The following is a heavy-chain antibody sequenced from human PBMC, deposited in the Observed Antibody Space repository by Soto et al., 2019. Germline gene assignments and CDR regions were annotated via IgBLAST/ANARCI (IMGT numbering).Heavy chain of an antibody. CDR3: ARGSGWYPPFDY. V-gene: IGHV1-3*01. Sequence: ASVKVYCKASGYTFTSYAMHWVRQAPGQRLEWMGWINAGNGNTKYSQKFQGRVTITRDTSASTAYMELSSLRSEDTAVYYCARGSGWYPPFDYWGQGTLVTVSS. CDR2: INAGNGNT. CDR1: GYTFTSYA. D-gene: IGHD6-19*01. J-gene: IGHJ4*02.